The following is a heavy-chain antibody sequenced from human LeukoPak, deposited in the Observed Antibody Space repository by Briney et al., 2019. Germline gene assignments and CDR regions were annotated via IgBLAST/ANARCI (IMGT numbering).Heavy chain of an antibody. J-gene: IGHJ4*02. CDR3: TSGLRDFDWLMKTETYFDY. D-gene: IGHD3-9*01. CDR1: GLTFSNAW. V-gene: IGHV3-15*01. Sequence: GRSLRLSCAASGLTFSNAWTSWVRRAPGKGLGWVGRIKIKTDGGTTDYAAPVKGRFTISRDDSKNTLYLQMNSLKTEDTAVYYCTSGLRDFDWLMKTETYFDYWGQGTLVTVSS. CDR2: IKIKTDGGTT.